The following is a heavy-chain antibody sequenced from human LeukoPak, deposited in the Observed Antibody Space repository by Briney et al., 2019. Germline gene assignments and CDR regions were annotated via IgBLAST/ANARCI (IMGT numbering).Heavy chain of an antibody. V-gene: IGHV3-53*01. D-gene: IGHD3-16*01. CDR2: IYSSARR. CDR1: GFIVSDIN. CDR3: ARGGRHATPGPLEYLHR. J-gene: IGHJ1*01. Sequence: GGSLRISCAASGFIVSDINMTWVRQAPGEGLEWVSVIYSSARRYYAESVRGRFTISRDNSKNTLYLQMNNLRAEDTAVYYCARGGRHATPGPLEYLHRWGQGTLVTVSS.